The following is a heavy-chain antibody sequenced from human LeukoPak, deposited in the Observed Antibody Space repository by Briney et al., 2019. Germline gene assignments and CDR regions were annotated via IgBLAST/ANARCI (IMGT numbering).Heavy chain of an antibody. V-gene: IGHV5-51*01. Sequence: GESLKISCKGSGYSFTSYWIGWVRQMPGKGLEWMGIIYPGDSDTRYSPSFQGQVTISADKSISTAYLQWSSLKASDTAMYYCARPDTYSGGWYRFDYWGQGTLVTVSS. CDR1: GYSFTSYW. D-gene: IGHD6-19*01. CDR3: ARPDTYSGGWYRFDY. J-gene: IGHJ4*02. CDR2: IYPGDSDT.